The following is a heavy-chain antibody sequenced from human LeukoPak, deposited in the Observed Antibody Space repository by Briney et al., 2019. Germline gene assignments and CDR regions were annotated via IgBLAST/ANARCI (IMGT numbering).Heavy chain of an antibody. Sequence: SETLSLTCAVHGEPFSGYYWSWIRQPPGKGLEWIGEINHSGSTNYNPSLKSRVTISVDTSKNQFSLKLSSVTAADTAVYYCARVSSGYYPDWGQGTLVTVSS. CDR2: INHSGST. CDR3: ARVSSGYYPD. J-gene: IGHJ4*02. D-gene: IGHD3-22*01. CDR1: GEPFSGYY. V-gene: IGHV4-34*01.